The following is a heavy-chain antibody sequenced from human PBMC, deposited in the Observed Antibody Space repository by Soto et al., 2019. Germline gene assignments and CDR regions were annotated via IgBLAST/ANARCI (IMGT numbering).Heavy chain of an antibody. J-gene: IGHJ4*02. Sequence: GGSLRLSCAASGFTFISYPMTWVRQAPGKGLEWVSSITGTGGTTSYADSVKGRFTISRDNSKNTLYLQLDNLRVEDTAVYYCTRGRGSWEVPYYWRQGTLVTVSS. V-gene: IGHV3-23*01. CDR3: TRGRGSWEVPYY. CDR2: ITGTGGTT. D-gene: IGHD1-26*01. CDR1: GFTFISYP.